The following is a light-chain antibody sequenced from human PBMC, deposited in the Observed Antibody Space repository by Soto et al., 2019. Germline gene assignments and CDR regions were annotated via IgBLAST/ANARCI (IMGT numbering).Light chain of an antibody. J-gene: IGLJ2*01. CDR1: SSNIGNNS. CDR3: GTWDSSLSAVV. V-gene: IGLV1-51*02. CDR2: ENN. Sequence: QSALTQPPSVSAAPGQKVTISCSGSSSNIGNNSVSWYQQLPGTAPKLLIYENNKRPSGIPDRFSGSKSGTSATLGITGLQTGDEADYYCGTWDSSLSAVVFGGGTKLTVL.